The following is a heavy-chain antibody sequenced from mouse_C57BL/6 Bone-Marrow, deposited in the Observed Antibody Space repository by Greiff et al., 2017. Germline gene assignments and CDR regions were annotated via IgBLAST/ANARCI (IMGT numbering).Heavy chain of an antibody. Sequence: EVKLVESGGGLVQPKGSLKLSCAASGFSFNTYAMNWVRQAPGKGLEWVARIRSKSNNYATYYADSVKDRFTISRDDSESMLYLQMNNLKTEDTAMYCCVRHDYYGRYFDVWGTGTTVTVSS. CDR2: IRSKSNNYAT. J-gene: IGHJ1*03. D-gene: IGHD1-2*01. CDR3: VRHDYYGRYFDV. V-gene: IGHV10-1*01. CDR1: GFSFNTYA.